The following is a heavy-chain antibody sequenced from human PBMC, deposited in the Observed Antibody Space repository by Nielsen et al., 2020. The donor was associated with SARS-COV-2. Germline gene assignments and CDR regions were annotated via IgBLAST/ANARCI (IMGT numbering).Heavy chain of an antibody. CDR2: ISWNSGSI. J-gene: IGHJ2*01. Sequence: SLKISCAASGFTFDDYAMHWVRQAPGKGLEWVSGISWNSGSIGYADSVKGRFTISRDNAKNSLYLQMNSLRAEDTALYYCAKEYCTGGSCYSGGYFDLWGRGTLVTVSS. D-gene: IGHD2-15*01. CDR3: AKEYCTGGSCYSGGYFDL. V-gene: IGHV3-9*01. CDR1: GFTFDDYA.